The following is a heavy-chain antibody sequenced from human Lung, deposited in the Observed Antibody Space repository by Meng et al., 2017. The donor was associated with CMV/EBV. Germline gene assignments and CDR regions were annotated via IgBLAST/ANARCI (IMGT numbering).Heavy chain of an antibody. CDR3: TSHGPGQPDLGYYYYGMDV. CDR2: IKSKTDGGTT. Sequence: ESXKISXAASGFTFSNAWMSWVRQAPGKGLEWVGRIKSKTDGGTTDYAATVKGRFTISRDDSKNTLYLQMNSLKTEDTAVYYCTSHGPGQPDLGYYYYGMDVWGQGTTVTVSS. CDR1: GFTFSNAW. V-gene: IGHV3-15*01. D-gene: IGHD3-10*01. J-gene: IGHJ6*02.